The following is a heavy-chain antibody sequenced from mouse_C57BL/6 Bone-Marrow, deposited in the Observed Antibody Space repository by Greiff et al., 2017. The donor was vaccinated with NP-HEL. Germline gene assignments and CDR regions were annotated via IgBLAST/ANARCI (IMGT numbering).Heavy chain of an antibody. V-gene: IGHV5-17*01. CDR3: ARQNYGSSYELDY. Sequence: EVKRVESGGGLVKPGGSLKLSCAASGFTFSDYGMHWVRQAPEKGLEWVAYISSGSSTIYYADTVKGRFTISRDNAKNTLFLQMTSLRSEDTAMYYCARQNYGSSYELDYWGQGTSVTVSS. CDR2: ISSGSSTI. D-gene: IGHD1-1*01. J-gene: IGHJ4*01. CDR1: GFTFSDYG.